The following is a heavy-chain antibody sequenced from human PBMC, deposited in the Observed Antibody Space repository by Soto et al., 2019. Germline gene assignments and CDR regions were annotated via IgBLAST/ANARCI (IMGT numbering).Heavy chain of an antibody. J-gene: IGHJ4*02. Sequence: VQLVESGGGVVQPGRSLRLSCAASGFTFSSYAMSWVRQAPGKGLEWVSAISGSGGSTYYADSVKGRFTISRDNSKNTLYLQMNSLRAEDTAVYYCAKRLLYEGGPFDYWGQGTLVTVSS. D-gene: IGHD3-16*01. CDR2: ISGSGGST. CDR3: AKRLLYEGGPFDY. V-gene: IGHV3-23*04. CDR1: GFTFSSYA.